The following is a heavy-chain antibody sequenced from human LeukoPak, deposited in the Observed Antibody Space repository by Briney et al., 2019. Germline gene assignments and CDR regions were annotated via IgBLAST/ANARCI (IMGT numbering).Heavy chain of an antibody. V-gene: IGHV4-59*11. CDR1: GDSIGSHY. CDR2: IFYVGST. J-gene: IGHJ3*02. Sequence: KPSETLSLTCTVSGDSIGSHYWSWIRQPPGKGLEWIGYIFYVGSTNYNPSFKSRVTISVDTSKNQFSLKLNSVTAADTAVYYCARDYYDSRGEAFDIWGQGTMVTVSS. D-gene: IGHD3-22*01. CDR3: ARDYYDSRGEAFDI.